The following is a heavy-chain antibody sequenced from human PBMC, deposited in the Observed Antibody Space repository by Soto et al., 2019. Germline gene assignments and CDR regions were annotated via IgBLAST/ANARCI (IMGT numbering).Heavy chain of an antibody. V-gene: IGHV4-31*03. D-gene: IGHD4-4*01. CDR2: IYYSGST. CDR3: AILRGVTTVVYYYYYMDV. J-gene: IGHJ6*03. CDR1: GGSISSGGYY. Sequence: TSVTLSLTCTVSGGSISSGGYYWSWIRQHPRKGLEWIGYIYYSGSTYYNPSLKSRVTISVDTSKNQFSLKLSSVTAADTAVYYCAILRGVTTVVYYYYYMDVWGKGTTVTVSS.